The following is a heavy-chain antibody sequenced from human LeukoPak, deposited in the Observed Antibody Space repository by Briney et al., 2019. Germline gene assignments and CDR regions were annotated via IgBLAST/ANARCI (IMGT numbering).Heavy chain of an antibody. V-gene: IGHV4-59*08. CDR1: GGSISSYY. J-gene: IGHJ4*02. CDR3: ARLNSYYYGSGTYYSDY. CDR2: IYSSGST. D-gene: IGHD3-10*01. Sequence: SETLSLTCTVSGGSISSYYWSWTRQPPGKGLEWIGYIYSSGSTNYNPSLKSRVTISVDTSNNQFSLKLSSVTAADTAVYYCARLNSYYYGSGTYYSDYWGQGTLVTVSS.